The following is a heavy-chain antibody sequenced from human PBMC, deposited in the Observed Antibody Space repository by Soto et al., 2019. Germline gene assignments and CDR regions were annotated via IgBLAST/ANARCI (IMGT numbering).Heavy chain of an antibody. V-gene: IGHV1-69*12. CDR1: GGTFSSYA. J-gene: IGHJ6*02. D-gene: IGHD1-1*01. Sequence: QVQLVQSGAEVKKPGSSVKVSCKASGGTFSSYAISWVRQAPGQGLEWMGGIIPIFGTANYAQKFQGRVTITADESTSTAYMELSSLRSEDTAVYYCARYGVPNDGWTQEDYGMDVWGQGTTVTVSS. CDR3: ARYGVPNDGWTQEDYGMDV. CDR2: IIPIFGTA.